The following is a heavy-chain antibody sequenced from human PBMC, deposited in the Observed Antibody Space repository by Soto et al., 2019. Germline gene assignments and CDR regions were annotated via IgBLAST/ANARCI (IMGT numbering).Heavy chain of an antibody. V-gene: IGHV3-11*06. D-gene: IGHD2-15*01. Sequence: GGSLRLSCATSGFSFSDSYMSWIRQAPGKGLEWISYISPRSTFRDYADSVKGRFTISRDSVKNSLYLQMNNLTADDTGVYYCARGGGGLFDPWGQGSVVTVSS. CDR3: ARGGGGLFDP. J-gene: IGHJ5*02. CDR2: ISPRSTFR. CDR1: GFSFSDSY.